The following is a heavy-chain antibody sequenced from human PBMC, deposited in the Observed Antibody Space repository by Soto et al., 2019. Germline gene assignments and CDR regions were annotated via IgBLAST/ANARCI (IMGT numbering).Heavy chain of an antibody. J-gene: IGHJ6*02. CDR3: ARDRDCSSTSCYGSHGGVIHYYGMDV. CDR2: IYYSGST. CDR1: GGSISSGGYY. D-gene: IGHD2-2*01. V-gene: IGHV4-31*03. Sequence: PSETLSLTCTVSGGSISSGGYYWSWIRQHPGKGLEWIGYIYYSGSTYYNPSLKSRVTISVDTSKNQFSLKLSSVTAADTAVYYCARDRDCSSTSCYGSHGGVIHYYGMDVWGQGTTVTVSS.